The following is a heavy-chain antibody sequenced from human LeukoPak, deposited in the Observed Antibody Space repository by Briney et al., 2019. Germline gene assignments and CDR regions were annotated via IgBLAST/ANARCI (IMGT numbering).Heavy chain of an antibody. CDR2: IIPIFGTA. V-gene: IGHV1-69*13. Sequence: SVKVSFKASGGTFSSYAISWVRQAPGQGLEWMGGIIPIFGTANYAQKFQGRVTITADESTSTAYTELSSLRSEDTAVYYCARSGRIAPYYYYGMDVWGQGTTVTVSS. D-gene: IGHD6-13*01. CDR3: ARSGRIAPYYYYGMDV. J-gene: IGHJ6*02. CDR1: GGTFSSYA.